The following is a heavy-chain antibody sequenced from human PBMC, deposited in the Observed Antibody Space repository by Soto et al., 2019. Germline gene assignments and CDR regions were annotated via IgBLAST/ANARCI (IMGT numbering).Heavy chain of an antibody. J-gene: IGHJ6*02. CDR1: GYTFTSYG. CDR2: ISAYNGNT. Sequence: ASVKVSCKASGYTFTSYGISWVRQAPGQGLEWMGWISAYNGNTNYAQKLQGRVTMTTDTSTSTAYMELRSLRSDDTAVYYCARVGGYEAPGPSNYYYYGMDAWGQGTTVTVSS. V-gene: IGHV1-18*01. D-gene: IGHD5-12*01. CDR3: ARVGGYEAPGPSNYYYYGMDA.